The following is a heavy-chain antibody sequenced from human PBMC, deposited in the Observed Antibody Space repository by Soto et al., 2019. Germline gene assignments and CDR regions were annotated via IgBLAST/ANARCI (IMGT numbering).Heavy chain of an antibody. CDR3: ARVTAQNYDILTDYYTSPHYYGIDV. Sequence: QVQRQESGPGLVKPSGTLSLTCAVSGGSISSSNWWSWVRQPPGKGLEWIGEIYHSGSTNYNPSHKSRVTISVDKSNNTLSLKLRTVTAADAAAYYCARVTAQNYDILTDYYTSPHYYGIDVWGQGTTVTVSS. D-gene: IGHD3-9*01. V-gene: IGHV4-4*02. CDR2: IYHSGST. CDR1: GGSISSSNW. J-gene: IGHJ6*02.